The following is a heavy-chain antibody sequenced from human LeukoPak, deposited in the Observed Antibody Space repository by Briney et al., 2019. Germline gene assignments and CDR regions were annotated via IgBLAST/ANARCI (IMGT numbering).Heavy chain of an antibody. J-gene: IGHJ4*02. Sequence: ASVTVSFKASGYTFTSYGVSWVRQAPGQGLEWMGWVSGNNGDTKYAQNLQGRVTMTTDTSTSTAYMELRSLRSDDTAVYYCARVHTIGWYRAGYWGQGTLVTVSS. CDR1: GYTFTSYG. CDR3: ARVHTIGWYRAGY. CDR2: VSGNNGDT. V-gene: IGHV1-18*01. D-gene: IGHD6-19*01.